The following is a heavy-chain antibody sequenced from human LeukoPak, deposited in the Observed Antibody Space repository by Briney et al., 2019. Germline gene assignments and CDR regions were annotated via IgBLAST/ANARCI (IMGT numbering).Heavy chain of an antibody. D-gene: IGHD3-22*01. CDR1: GYSFSTYW. CDR3: ARLYYYDRSNYYFAY. CDR2: IYPGDSYT. Sequence: ESLKISCKGSGYSFSTYWIGWVRQMPGKGLGWMGIIYPGDSYTIYSPSFRGQVTISADKSISTAFLQWSSLKASDPAIYYCARLYYYDRSNYYFAYWGQGTLVTVSS. J-gene: IGHJ4*02. V-gene: IGHV5-51*01.